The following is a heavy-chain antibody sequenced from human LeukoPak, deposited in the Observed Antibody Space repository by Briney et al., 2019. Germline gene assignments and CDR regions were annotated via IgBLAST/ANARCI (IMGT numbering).Heavy chain of an antibody. D-gene: IGHD2-2*01. CDR3: ARDARHRYCSSTGCYRGWLDP. CDR2: IIPIFGTT. Sequence: SVKVSCKASGGTLISYAISWVRQAPGQGLAWVGGIIPIFGTTNNAHKFQGRVTITADKSTSTAYVELSSLRSEDTAVYYCARDARHRYCSSTGCYRGWLDPWGQGTLVTVSS. J-gene: IGHJ5*02. V-gene: IGHV1-69*06. CDR1: GGTLISYA.